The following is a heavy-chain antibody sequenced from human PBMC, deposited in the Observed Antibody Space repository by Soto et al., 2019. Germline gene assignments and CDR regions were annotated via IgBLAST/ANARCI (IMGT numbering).Heavy chain of an antibody. D-gene: IGHD6-19*01. J-gene: IGHJ4*02. CDR1: GFPFSSYA. V-gene: IGHV3-23*01. Sequence: EVQLLESGGGLVQPGGSLRLSCAASGFPFSSYAMSWVRQAPGKGLEWVSAISGSGGSTYYADSVKGRFTISRDNSKNTLYLQMNSLRAEDTAVYYCAKDNRWLGYFDYWGQGTLVTVSS. CDR2: ISGSGGST. CDR3: AKDNRWLGYFDY.